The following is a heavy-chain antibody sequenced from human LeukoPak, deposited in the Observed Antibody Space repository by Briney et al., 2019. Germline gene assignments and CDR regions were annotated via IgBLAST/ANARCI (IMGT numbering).Heavy chain of an antibody. Sequence: GGSLRLSCAASGFTFSSYAMSWVRQAPGKGLEWVSTISGSGASTYYADSVKGRSTISRDNSKNTLLLQMNSLRAADTALYYCAQIPFRSGDYHFDYWGQGTLVTVSS. V-gene: IGHV3-23*01. CDR3: AQIPFRSGDYHFDY. D-gene: IGHD3-3*01. CDR1: GFTFSSYA. CDR2: ISGSGAST. J-gene: IGHJ4*02.